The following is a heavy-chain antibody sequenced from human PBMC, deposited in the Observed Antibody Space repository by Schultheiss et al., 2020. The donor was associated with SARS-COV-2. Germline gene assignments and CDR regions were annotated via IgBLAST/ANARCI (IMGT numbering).Heavy chain of an antibody. CDR3: VSTSDIVVAVATT. CDR2: MFYTDNT. J-gene: IGHJ1*01. V-gene: IGHV4-39*01. Sequence: SETLSLTCTVSGGSISRSGYYWGWIRQPPGKGLEWIGSMFYTDNTYYNQPLKSRVTISADTSKNQFSLKLSSVTATDTAVYYCVSTSDIVVAVATTWGQGTLVTVSS. CDR1: GGSISRSGYY. D-gene: IGHD2-15*01.